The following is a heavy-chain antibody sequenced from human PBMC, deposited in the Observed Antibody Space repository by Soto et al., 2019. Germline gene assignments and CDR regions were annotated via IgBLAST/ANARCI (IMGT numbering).Heavy chain of an antibody. CDR2: ISSSSSTI. J-gene: IGHJ4*02. Sequence: GGSLRLSCAASGFTFSSYSMNWVRQAPGKGLEWVSYISSSSSTIYYADYVKGRFTISRDNAKNSLYLQMNSLRDEDTALYYCARGPGKLRFLEWLYLDYWGQGTLVTVSS. CDR3: ARGPGKLRFLEWLYLDY. D-gene: IGHD3-3*01. V-gene: IGHV3-48*02. CDR1: GFTFSSYS.